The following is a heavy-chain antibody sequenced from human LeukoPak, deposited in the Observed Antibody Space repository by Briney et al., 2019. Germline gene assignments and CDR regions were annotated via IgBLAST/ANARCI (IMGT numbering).Heavy chain of an antibody. CDR3: AKYGSGTY. CDR1: GGSISSSRYY. CDR2: VFYTGTT. V-gene: IGHV4-39*01. D-gene: IGHD3-10*01. Sequence: SETLSLNCTVSGGSISSSRYYFPWIRQPPGKGLEWIGSVFYTGTTDYNPSLNSRVTISIDTSKNQFSLNLGSVTAADSAFYYCAKYGSGTYWGQGTLVTVSS. J-gene: IGHJ4*02.